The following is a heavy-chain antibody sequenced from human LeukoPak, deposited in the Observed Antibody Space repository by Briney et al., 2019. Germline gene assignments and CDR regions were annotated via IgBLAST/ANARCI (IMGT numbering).Heavy chain of an antibody. CDR1: GFTFSNYW. CDR2: IKQDGSEK. Sequence: GRSLRLSCAASGFTFSNYWMSWVRQAPGKGLEWVANIKQDGSEKNYVDSVKGRFTISRDNAQNSLQLQMNSLRAEDTAVYYCARGGGYPPPAAFDIWGQGTMVTVSS. V-gene: IGHV3-7*04. D-gene: IGHD3-22*01. CDR3: ARGGGYPPPAAFDI. J-gene: IGHJ3*02.